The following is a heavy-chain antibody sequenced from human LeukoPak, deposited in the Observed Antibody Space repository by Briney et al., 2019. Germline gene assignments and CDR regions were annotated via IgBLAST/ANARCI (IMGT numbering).Heavy chain of an antibody. Sequence: SETLSLTCTVSGGSISSYYWSWIRQPPGKGPEWIGYIYYSGSTNYNPSLKSRVTISVDTSKNQFSLKLSSVTAADTAVYYCASALKLRPRQYYFDYWGQGTLVTVSS. D-gene: IGHD1-26*01. CDR2: IYYSGST. V-gene: IGHV4-59*08. CDR1: GGSISSYY. CDR3: ASALKLRPRQYYFDY. J-gene: IGHJ4*02.